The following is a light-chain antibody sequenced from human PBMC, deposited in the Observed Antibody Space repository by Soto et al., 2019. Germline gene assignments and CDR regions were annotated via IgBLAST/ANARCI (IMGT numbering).Light chain of an antibody. CDR3: QTWGPGIRV. V-gene: IGLV4-69*01. J-gene: IGLJ3*02. CDR1: SGHSDYD. Sequence: QAVVTQPPSASASLGASVKLTCTLSSGHSDYDIAWHQQQPEKGPRCLLKINRDGSHNKGDGIPDRFSGSKSGAERYLTISSLQPEDEAVYYCQTWGPGIRVFGGGTKLTVL. CDR2: INRDGSH.